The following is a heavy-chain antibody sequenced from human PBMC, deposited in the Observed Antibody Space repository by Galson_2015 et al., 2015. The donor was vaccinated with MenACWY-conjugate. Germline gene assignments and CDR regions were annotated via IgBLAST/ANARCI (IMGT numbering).Heavy chain of an antibody. CDR3: ARDLSYYGENYGMDV. J-gene: IGHJ6*02. V-gene: IGHV3-74*01. CDR1: GFTFSSYW. Sequence: SLRLSCAASGFTFSSYWMHWVRQAPGKGLVWVSRINSDGSSTSYADSVKGRFTISRDNAKNTLYLQMNSLRAEDTAVYYCARDLSYYGENYGMDVWGQGTTVTVSS. CDR2: INSDGSST. D-gene: IGHD4-17*01.